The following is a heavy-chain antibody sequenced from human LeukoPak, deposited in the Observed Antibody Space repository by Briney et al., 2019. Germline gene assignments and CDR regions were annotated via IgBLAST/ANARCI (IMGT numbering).Heavy chain of an antibody. J-gene: IGHJ4*02. CDR3: AKDARRYSGWYFFDH. CDR2: ISDTGGTT. CDR1: GFTFSNLA. Sequence: GGSLRFSCVASGFTFSNLAMGWVRQAPGKGLEWVSVISDTGGTTYYADSVKGRFTISRDNSRNTLYLQMNSLRVDDTAVYFCAKDARRYSGWYFFDHWGQGTLVTVST. D-gene: IGHD6-19*01. V-gene: IGHV3-23*01.